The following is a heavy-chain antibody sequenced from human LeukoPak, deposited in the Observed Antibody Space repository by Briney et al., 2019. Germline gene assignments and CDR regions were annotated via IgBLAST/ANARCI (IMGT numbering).Heavy chain of an antibody. CDR1: GGSISSYY. D-gene: IGHD3-3*01. CDR2: IYYSGST. J-gene: IGHJ4*02. V-gene: IGHV4-59*08. CDR3: ARLHYDFWSGYKFDY. Sequence: YPSETLSLTCTVSGGSISSYYWSWIRQPPGKGLEWIGYIYYSGSTNYNPSLKSRVTISVDTSKNLFSLKLSSVTAADTAVYYCARLHYDFWSGYKFDYWGQGTLVTVSS.